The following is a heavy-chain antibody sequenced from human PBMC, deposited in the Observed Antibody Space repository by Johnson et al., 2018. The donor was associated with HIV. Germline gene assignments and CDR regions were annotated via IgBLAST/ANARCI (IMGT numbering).Heavy chain of an antibody. D-gene: IGHD5-12*01. Sequence: VQLVESGGGVVQSGMSLRLSCAASGFTFSSYAMHWVRQAPGKGLEWVSLIAASGDSTYYADSVRGRFAISRDNSKNTLYLQMNSLRAEDTAVYYCAKEGRYVEGAFDIWGQGTMVTVSS. CDR3: AKEGRYVEGAFDI. CDR1: GFTFSSYA. CDR2: IAASGDST. V-gene: IGHV3-23*04. J-gene: IGHJ3*02.